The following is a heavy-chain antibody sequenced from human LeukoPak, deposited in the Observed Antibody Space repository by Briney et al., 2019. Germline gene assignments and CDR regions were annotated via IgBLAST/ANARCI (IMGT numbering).Heavy chain of an antibody. Sequence: SGGSLRLSCAASGFTFSSYVMSWVRQAPGKGLEGGSAISGSGGSTYYADSVKGRFTISRDNSKNTLYLQMNSLKAEDTAVYYCAKDPNYYDSSGYTQNWGQGTLVTVSS. CDR2: ISGSGGST. CDR1: GFTFSSYV. CDR3: AKDPNYYDSSGYTQN. J-gene: IGHJ4*02. D-gene: IGHD3-22*01. V-gene: IGHV3-23*01.